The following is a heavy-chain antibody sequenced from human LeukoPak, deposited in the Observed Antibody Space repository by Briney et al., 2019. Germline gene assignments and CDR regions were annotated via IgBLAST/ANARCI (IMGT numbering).Heavy chain of an antibody. Sequence: GGSLRLSCVASGFTFRSYAMNWVRQAPGKGLEWVAFISYDGSDKYYADSVKGRFTISRDNSKNTLYLQMKSLRAEDTAVYYCARVHDGYNSFDYWGQGALVTVSS. CDR3: ARVHDGYNSFDY. D-gene: IGHD5-24*01. J-gene: IGHJ4*02. CDR2: ISYDGSDK. CDR1: GFTFRSYA. V-gene: IGHV3-30-3*01.